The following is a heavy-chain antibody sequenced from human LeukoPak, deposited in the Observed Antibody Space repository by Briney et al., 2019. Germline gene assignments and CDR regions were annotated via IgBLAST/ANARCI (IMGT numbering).Heavy chain of an antibody. CDR1: GFTFSSYG. V-gene: IGHV3-30*18. D-gene: IGHD6-19*01. CDR2: ISYDGSNK. CDR3: AKDIAVAGLYNWFDP. Sequence: GGSLRLSCAASGFTFSSYGMHWVRQAPGKGLEWVAVISYDGSNKYYADSVKGRFTISRDNSKNTLYLQMNSLRAEDTAVYYCAKDIAVAGLYNWFDPWGQGTLVTVSS. J-gene: IGHJ5*02.